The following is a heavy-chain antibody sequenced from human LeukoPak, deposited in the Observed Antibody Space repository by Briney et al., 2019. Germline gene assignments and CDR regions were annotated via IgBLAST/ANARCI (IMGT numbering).Heavy chain of an antibody. Sequence: GALKLSCAASGFTFSSYAMSWVRQAPGKGLEWVSAISGSGGSTYYADSVKGRFTISRDNSKNTLYLQMNSLRAEDTAVYYCAKPYGDGWYYFDYWGQGTLVIVSS. CDR2: ISGSGGST. CDR1: GFTFSSYA. D-gene: IGHD6-19*01. CDR3: AKPYGDGWYYFDY. J-gene: IGHJ4*02. V-gene: IGHV3-23*01.